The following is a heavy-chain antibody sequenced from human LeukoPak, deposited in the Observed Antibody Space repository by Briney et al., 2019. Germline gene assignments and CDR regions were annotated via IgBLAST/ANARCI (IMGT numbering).Heavy chain of an antibody. J-gene: IGHJ3*02. CDR2: ISAYNGNT. CDR1: GYTFNNYG. V-gene: IGHV1-18*01. Sequence: ASVKVSCKASGYTFNNYGISWVRQAPGQGLEWMGWISAYNGNTNYAQKVQGRVTMTRDTSISTAYMELSRLRSDDTAVYYCARDLGSSALGAFDIWGQGTMVTVSS. CDR3: ARDLGSSALGAFDI. D-gene: IGHD6-13*01.